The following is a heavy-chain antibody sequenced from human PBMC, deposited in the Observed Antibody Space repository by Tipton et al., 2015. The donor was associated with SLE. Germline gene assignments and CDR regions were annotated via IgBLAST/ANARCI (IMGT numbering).Heavy chain of an antibody. CDR1: GGSFSGYY. V-gene: IGHV4-34*01. CDR3: ARVRPPLSIFGVVKGTDYYYMDV. J-gene: IGHJ6*03. CDR2: INHSGST. Sequence: TLSLTCAVYGGSFSGYYWSWICQPPGKGLEWIGEINHSGSTNYNPSLKSRVTISVDTSKNQFSLKLSSVTAADTAVYYCARVRPPLSIFGVVKGTDYYYMDVWGKGTTVTVSS. D-gene: IGHD3-3*01.